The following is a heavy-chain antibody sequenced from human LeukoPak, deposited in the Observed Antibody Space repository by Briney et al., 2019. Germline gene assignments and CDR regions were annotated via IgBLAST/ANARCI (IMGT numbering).Heavy chain of an antibody. V-gene: IGHV3-23*01. CDR1: GFSFNSYA. Sequence: GGSLRLSCAASGFSFNSYAMNWVAQAPGKGLEWFSVISSTGATTYYAASVKGRFTISRDNTKSTLYLQMDALRADDTAVYYCARSLNGFYRGLDFWGQGTLVTVSS. D-gene: IGHD3-22*01. CDR3: ARSLNGFYRGLDF. J-gene: IGHJ4*02. CDR2: ISSTGATT.